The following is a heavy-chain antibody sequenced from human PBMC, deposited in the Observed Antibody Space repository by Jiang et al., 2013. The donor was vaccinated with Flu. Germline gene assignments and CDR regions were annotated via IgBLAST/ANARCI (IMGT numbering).Heavy chain of an antibody. V-gene: IGHV4-38-2*02. D-gene: IGHD2-21*01. J-gene: IGHJ4*02. CDR3: MRQIEGNVD. CDR2: VYHSGST. Sequence: GLVKPSETLSLTCIVSDYSISSGHYWGYIRQPPGKGLEWIGIVYHSGSTYYNPSLRSRVTISVDTSNNQFSLRLSSVTAADTAVYYCMRQIEGNVDWGQGTLVTVSS. CDR1: DYSISSGHY.